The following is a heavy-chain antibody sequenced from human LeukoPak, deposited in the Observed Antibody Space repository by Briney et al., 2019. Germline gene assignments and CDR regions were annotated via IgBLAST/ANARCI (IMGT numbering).Heavy chain of an antibody. CDR1: YGSISSYY. J-gene: IGHJ4*02. CDR2: IYSSGIT. Sequence: SQTLSLTCIVSYGSISSYYWSWIRQPPGKGLEWIGQIYSSGITNYSPSLKSRVTISVDTSKNQFSLKLTSVTAADTAVYFCARSGGFGSDYWGQGTLVTVSS. CDR3: ARSGGFGSDY. V-gene: IGHV4-59*01. D-gene: IGHD6-25*01.